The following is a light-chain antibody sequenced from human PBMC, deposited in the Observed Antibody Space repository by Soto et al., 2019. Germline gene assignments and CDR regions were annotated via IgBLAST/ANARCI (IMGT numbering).Light chain of an antibody. CDR2: EVN. CDR3: CSYAQSTTVM. CDR1: SSDVGNYNL. Sequence: QSVLTQPASVSGSPGQSITISCTGTSSDVGNYNLVSWYQQHPGKAPKLMIYEVNKRPSGVSDRFSGSKSGNTASLTISGLQAEDEADYYCCSYAQSTTVMFGGGTQLTVL. V-gene: IGLV2-23*02. J-gene: IGLJ3*02.